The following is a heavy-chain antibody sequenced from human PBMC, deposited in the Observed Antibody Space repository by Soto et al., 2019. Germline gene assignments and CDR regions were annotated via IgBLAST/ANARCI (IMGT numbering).Heavy chain of an antibody. D-gene: IGHD4-17*01. J-gene: IGHJ6*02. CDR3: ARGAYGDYYYGMDV. CDR1: GGTFSSYA. V-gene: IGHV1-69*01. Sequence: QVQLVQSGAEVKKPGSSVKVSCKASGGTFSSYAISWVRQAPGQGLEWMGGIIPIFGTANYARKFQGRVTISADESTSTAYMGLSSLRSEDTAVYYCARGAYGDYYYGMDVWGQGTTVTVSS. CDR2: IIPIFGTA.